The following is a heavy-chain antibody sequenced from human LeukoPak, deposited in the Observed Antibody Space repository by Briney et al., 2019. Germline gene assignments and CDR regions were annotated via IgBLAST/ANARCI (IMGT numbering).Heavy chain of an antibody. J-gene: IGHJ4*02. CDR2: IKQDGSEK. V-gene: IGHV3-7*01. CDR1: GFTFSSYW. D-gene: IGHD3-10*01. CDR3: ARVTGSGSLGSYPY. Sequence: GGSLRLPCAASGFTFSSYWMSWVREAPGKGLEWVANIKQDGSEKYYVDSVKGRFTISRENAKNSLYLQMNSLRAEDTAVYYCARVTGSGSLGSYPYWRQGTLVTVSS.